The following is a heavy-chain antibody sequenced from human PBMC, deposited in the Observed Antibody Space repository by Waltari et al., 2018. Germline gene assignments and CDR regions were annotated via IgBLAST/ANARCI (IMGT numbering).Heavy chain of an antibody. Sequence: EVQLVESGGGVVRPGESMKLSCVVSGFNLSGSAIHWVRQRSGKGVGVVGRVGNKTNSHSTVYGPSVEGRCSISRDDSQNTAYLQMDSLDLDDTAVYFCTRVAKGRTSSQFDYWGQGTLVTVSS. CDR1: GFNLSGSA. CDR2: VGNKTNSHST. V-gene: IGHV3-73*01. J-gene: IGHJ4*02. CDR3: TRVAKGRTSSQFDY. D-gene: IGHD2-2*01.